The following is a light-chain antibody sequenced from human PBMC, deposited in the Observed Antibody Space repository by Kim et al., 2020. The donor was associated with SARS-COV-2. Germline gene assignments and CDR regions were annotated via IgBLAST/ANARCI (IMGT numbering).Light chain of an antibody. V-gene: IGLV1-40*01. CDR3: QSYDYSLSAWV. CDR1: TSNIGSIYD. Sequence: QRGTISCTGSTSNIGSIYDVHWYQQVPGTAPKLVIYGNTNRPSGVPDRFSGSKSGTSASLAITGLQAEDEADYYCQSYDYSLSAWVFGGGTQLTVL. J-gene: IGLJ3*02. CDR2: GNT.